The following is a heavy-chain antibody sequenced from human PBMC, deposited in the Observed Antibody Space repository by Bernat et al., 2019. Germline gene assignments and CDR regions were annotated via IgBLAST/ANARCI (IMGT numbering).Heavy chain of an antibody. CDR2: INPYGGST. V-gene: IGHV1-46*01. CDR3: ARDLQGLPDDY. D-gene: IGHD1-14*01. J-gene: IGHJ4*02. Sequence: QVQLVQSGAEVKKPGASVKVSCKASGYTFTSYYMHWVRQAPGQGLEWMGIINPYGGSTSYAQRFQGRVTMTRDTSTSTAYMELRSLRSDDTAVYYCARDLQGLPDDYWGQGTLVTVSS. CDR1: GYTFTSYY.